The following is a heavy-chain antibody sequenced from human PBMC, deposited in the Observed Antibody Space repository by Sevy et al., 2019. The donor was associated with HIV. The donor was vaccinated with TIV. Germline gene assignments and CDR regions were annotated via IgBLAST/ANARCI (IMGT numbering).Heavy chain of an antibody. CDR1: GFTFSSYS. J-gene: IGHJ5*02. Sequence: GGSLRLSCAASGFTFSSYSMNWVRQAPGKGLEWVSSISSSSSYIYYADSVKGRFTISRDNAKNSLYLQMNSLKAEDTALYYCASSGRGSSTSCPNNWFDPWGQGTLVTVSS. V-gene: IGHV3-21*01. CDR3: ASSGRGSSTSCPNNWFDP. D-gene: IGHD2-2*01. CDR2: ISSSSSYI.